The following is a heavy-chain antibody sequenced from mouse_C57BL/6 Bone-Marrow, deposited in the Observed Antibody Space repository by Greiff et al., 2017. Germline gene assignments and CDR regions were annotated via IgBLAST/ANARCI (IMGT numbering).Heavy chain of an antibody. CDR2: INPSNGGT. D-gene: IGHD1-1*01. CDR1: GYTFTSYW. CDR3: AVPITTVVEGDYAMDY. J-gene: IGHJ4*01. Sequence: QVQLQQPGTELVKPGASVKLSCKASGYTFTSYWMHWVKQRPGQGLEWIGNINPSNGGTNYNEKFNSKATLTVDKSSSTAYMQLSSLTSEDSAVYYCAVPITTVVEGDYAMDYWGQGTSVTVSS. V-gene: IGHV1-53*01.